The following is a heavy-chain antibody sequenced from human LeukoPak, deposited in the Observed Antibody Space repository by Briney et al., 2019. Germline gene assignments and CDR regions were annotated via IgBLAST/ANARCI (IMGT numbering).Heavy chain of an antibody. CDR2: IWYDGSNK. J-gene: IGHJ4*02. CDR3: ARSIVGATFLDY. V-gene: IGHV3-33*08. D-gene: IGHD1-26*01. Sequence: GGSLRLSCAASGFTFSSYAMSWVRQAPGKGLEWVAVIWYDGSNKYYADSVKGRFTISRDNSKNTLYLQMNSLRAEDTAVYYCARSIVGATFLDYWGQGTLVTVSS. CDR1: GFTFSSYA.